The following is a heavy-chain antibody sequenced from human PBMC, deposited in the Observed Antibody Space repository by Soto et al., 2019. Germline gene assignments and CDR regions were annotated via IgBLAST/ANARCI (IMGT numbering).Heavy chain of an antibody. Sequence: GGSLILSCAASGFTFSSYWLHWVRQAPGEGLVWVSRINSDGSSTRYADSVKGRFTISRDNAKNTLYLQMSNLRAEDTAVYYCATQIAAGGGGWGQGTLVTVSS. V-gene: IGHV3-74*01. J-gene: IGHJ4*02. D-gene: IGHD6-13*01. CDR2: INSDGSST. CDR1: GFTFSSYW. CDR3: ATQIAAGGGG.